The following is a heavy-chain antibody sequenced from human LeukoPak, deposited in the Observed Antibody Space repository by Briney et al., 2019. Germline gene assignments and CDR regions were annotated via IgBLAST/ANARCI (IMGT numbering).Heavy chain of an antibody. D-gene: IGHD3-16*01. CDR3: ARDRGGVTPRFDY. CDR1: GFTFSSYW. Sequence: PGGSLRLSCAASGFTFSSYWMSWVRQAPGKGLEWVANIKQDGSEKYYVDSVKGRFPISRDNAKNSLYLQMNSLRAEDTAVYYCARDRGGVTPRFDYWGQGTLVTVSS. V-gene: IGHV3-7*01. J-gene: IGHJ4*02. CDR2: IKQDGSEK.